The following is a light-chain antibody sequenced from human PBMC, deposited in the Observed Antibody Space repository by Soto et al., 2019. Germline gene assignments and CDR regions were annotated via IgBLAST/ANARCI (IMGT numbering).Light chain of an antibody. CDR1: QSVNSR. J-gene: IGKJ5*01. CDR2: GAS. Sequence: EIVLTQSPGTLSFSPGERATLSCRASQSVNSRLAWYQHKPGQAPRLLTSGASSRAAGIPDRFSGSGSATDFTLTISRLEPEDFALYYCQHYGRSPITFGQGTRLEIK. V-gene: IGKV3-20*01. CDR3: QHYGRSPIT.